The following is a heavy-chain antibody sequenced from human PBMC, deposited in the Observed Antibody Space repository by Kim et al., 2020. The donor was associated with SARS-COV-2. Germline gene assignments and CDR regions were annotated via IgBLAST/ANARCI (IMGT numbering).Heavy chain of an antibody. D-gene: IGHD3-10*01. J-gene: IGHJ4*02. CDR3: ARATWGDGLPPHY. CDR2: IWYDGSNK. V-gene: IGHV3-33*01. CDR1: GFTFSSYG. Sequence: GGSLRLSCAASGFTFSSYGMHWVRQAPGKGLEWVAVIWYDGSNKYYADSVKGRFTISRDNSKNTLYLQMNSLRAEDTAVYYCARATWGDGLPPHYWGQGTLVTVSS.